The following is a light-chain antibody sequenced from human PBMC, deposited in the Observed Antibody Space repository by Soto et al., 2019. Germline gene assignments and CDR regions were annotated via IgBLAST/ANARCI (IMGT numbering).Light chain of an antibody. CDR3: QQYNTDPYT. CDR1: QSISSW. V-gene: IGKV1-5*01. CDR2: DAS. Sequence: DIQMTQSPSTLSASVGDRVTIACRASQSISSWLAWYQQKPGKAPKLLIYDASSLESGVPSRFSGSGSGTAFTLTISSLQPDDFATYYCQQYNTDPYTFGQGTKLEIK. J-gene: IGKJ2*01.